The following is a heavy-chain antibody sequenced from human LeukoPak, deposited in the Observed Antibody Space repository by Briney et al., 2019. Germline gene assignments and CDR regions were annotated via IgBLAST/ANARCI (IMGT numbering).Heavy chain of an antibody. CDR1: GFTFSSYS. CDR3: AREVRYLALGDY. CDR2: ISSSGKTA. J-gene: IGHJ4*02. D-gene: IGHD3-9*01. Sequence: HPGGSLRLSCAASGFTFSSYSMNWVRQTPGKGLEWVSYISSSGKTAYYADSVRGRFTISRDNAKNSLYLQMNSLRAADTAVYYCAREVRYLALGDYWGQGTLVTVSS. V-gene: IGHV3-48*04.